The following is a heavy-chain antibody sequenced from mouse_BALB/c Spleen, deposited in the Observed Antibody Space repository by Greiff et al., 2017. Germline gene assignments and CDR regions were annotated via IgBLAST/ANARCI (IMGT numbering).Heavy chain of an antibody. Sequence: EVQGVESGGDLVKPGGSLKLSCAASGFTFSSYGMSWVRQTPDKRLEWVATISSGGSYTYYPDSVKGRFTISRDNAKNTLYLQMSSLKSEDTAMYYCANGNFDYWGQGTTLTVSS. CDR1: GFTFSSYG. V-gene: IGHV5-6*01. D-gene: IGHD2-1*01. CDR3: ANGNFDY. J-gene: IGHJ2*01. CDR2: ISSGGSYT.